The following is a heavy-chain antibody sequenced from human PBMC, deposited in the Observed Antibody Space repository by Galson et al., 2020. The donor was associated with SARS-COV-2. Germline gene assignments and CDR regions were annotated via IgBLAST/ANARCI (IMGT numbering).Heavy chain of an antibody. D-gene: IGHD6-13*01. CDR3: ARDTIAAAAT. V-gene: IGHV1-2*02. Sequence: ASVKDSCTASGYRLTGKYIHWVRQAPGQGLEWLGWVNPPNGGTKYAQKFQGRVTMTRDSSTSTAYMELSSLRSDDTAVYYCARDTIAAAATSGHGTLVT. CDR1: GYRLTGKY. J-gene: IGHJ5*01. CDR2: VNPPNGGT.